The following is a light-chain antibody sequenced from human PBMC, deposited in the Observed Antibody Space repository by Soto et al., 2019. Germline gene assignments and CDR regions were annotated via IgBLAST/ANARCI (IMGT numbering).Light chain of an antibody. CDR2: AAS. CDR3: QQSYSTPQELT. V-gene: IGKV1-39*01. J-gene: IGKJ4*01. Sequence: DIQMTQSPSSLSASVGDRVTITCRASQSISNYLNWYQQKPGKAPKLLIYAASSLQSGVPSRFSGSGFGTDFTLTISSLQPEDFATYYCQQSYSTPQELTFGGGTKVEI. CDR1: QSISNY.